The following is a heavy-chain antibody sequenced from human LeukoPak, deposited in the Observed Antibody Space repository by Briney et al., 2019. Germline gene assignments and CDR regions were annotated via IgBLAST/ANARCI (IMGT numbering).Heavy chain of an antibody. CDR1: GGSISSYY. CDR3: ARGRVLWFGELYPRWFDP. Sequence: PSETLSLTCTVSGGSISSYYWSWIRQPPGKGLEWIGEINHSGSTNYNPSLKSRVTISVDTSKNQFSLKLSSVTAADTAVYYCARGRVLWFGELYPRWFDPWGQGTLVTVSS. D-gene: IGHD3-10*01. CDR2: INHSGST. V-gene: IGHV4-34*01. J-gene: IGHJ5*02.